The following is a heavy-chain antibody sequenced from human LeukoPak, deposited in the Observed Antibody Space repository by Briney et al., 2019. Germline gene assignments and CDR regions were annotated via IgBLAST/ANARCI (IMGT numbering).Heavy chain of an antibody. CDR1: GVSISSYY. CDR2: IYYSGST. Sequence: SETLSLTCTVSGVSISSYYWSWIRQPPGKGLEWIGYIYYSGSTNYNPSLKSRVTISVDTSKNQFSLKLSSVTAADTAVYYCARVAGYYYDTLYYFDYWGQGTLVTVSS. J-gene: IGHJ4*02. V-gene: IGHV4-59*01. D-gene: IGHD3-22*01. CDR3: ARVAGYYYDTLYYFDY.